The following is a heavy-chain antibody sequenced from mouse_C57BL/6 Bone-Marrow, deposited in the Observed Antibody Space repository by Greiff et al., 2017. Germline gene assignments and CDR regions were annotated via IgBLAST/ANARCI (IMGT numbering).Heavy chain of an antibody. D-gene: IGHD2-4*01. Sequence: VKLMESGPGLVQPSQSLSITCTVSGFSLTSYGVHWVRQSPGKGLEWLGVIWRGGSTDYNAAFMSRLSITKDNSKSQVFFKMNSLQADDTAIYYCAKRGGLRWYFDVWGTGTTVTVSS. CDR1: GFSLTSYG. J-gene: IGHJ1*03. CDR3: AKRGGLRWYFDV. V-gene: IGHV2-5*01. CDR2: IWRGGST.